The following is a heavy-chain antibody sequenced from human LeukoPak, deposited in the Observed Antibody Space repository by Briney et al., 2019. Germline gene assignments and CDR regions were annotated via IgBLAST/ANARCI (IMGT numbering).Heavy chain of an antibody. J-gene: IGHJ5*02. V-gene: IGHV3-30*03. CDR3: ATDQAPRIAAAGTFDP. Sequence: GRSLRLSCAASGFTFSSYGMHWVRQAPGKGLEWVAVISYDGSSKYYADSVKGRFTISRDNSKNTLYLQMNSLRAEDTAVYYCATDQAPRIAAAGTFDPWGQGTLVTVSS. CDR1: GFTFSSYG. CDR2: ISYDGSSK. D-gene: IGHD6-13*01.